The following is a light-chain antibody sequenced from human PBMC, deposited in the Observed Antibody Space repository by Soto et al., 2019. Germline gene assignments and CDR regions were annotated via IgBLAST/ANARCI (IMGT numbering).Light chain of an antibody. CDR2: GAS. CDR1: QSVSDTY. V-gene: IGKV3-20*01. J-gene: IGKJ1*01. Sequence: EIVLTQSPCTLSLSPGERATLSCRASQSVSDTYLAWYQQKPGQPPRLLIYGASNRATGIPDRFSGSGSGTDFTLTVSRLEPEDFAVYYCQFGTLVWTFGQGTKVEIK. CDR3: QFGTLVWT.